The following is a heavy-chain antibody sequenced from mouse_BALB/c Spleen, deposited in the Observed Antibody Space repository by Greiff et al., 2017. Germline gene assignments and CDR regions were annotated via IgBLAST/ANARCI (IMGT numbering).Heavy chain of an antibody. CDR1: GYSITSDYA. CDR2: ISYSGST. D-gene: IGHD2-4*01. V-gene: IGHV3-2*02. CDR3: ASMITTAYYFDY. Sequence: EVQRVESGPGLVKPSQSLSLTCTVTGYSITSDYAWNWIRQFPGNKLEWMGYISYSGSTSYNPSLKSRISITRDTSKNQFFLQLNSVTTEDTATYYCASMITTAYYFDYWGQGTTLTVSS. J-gene: IGHJ2*01.